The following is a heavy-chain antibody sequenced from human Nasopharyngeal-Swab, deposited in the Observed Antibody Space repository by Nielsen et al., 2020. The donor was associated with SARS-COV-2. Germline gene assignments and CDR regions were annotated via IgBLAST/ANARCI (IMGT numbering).Heavy chain of an antibody. D-gene: IGHD6-19*01. V-gene: IGHV3-30-3*01. J-gene: IGHJ5*02. Sequence: LSLAWAASGFTFSSYAMHWVRQAPGKGLEWVAVISYDGSNKYYADSVKGRFTISRDNSKNTLYLQMNSLRAEDTAVYYCARAGDSSGWYCWFDPWGQGTLVTVSS. CDR2: ISYDGSNK. CDR3: ARAGDSSGWYCWFDP. CDR1: GFTFSSYA.